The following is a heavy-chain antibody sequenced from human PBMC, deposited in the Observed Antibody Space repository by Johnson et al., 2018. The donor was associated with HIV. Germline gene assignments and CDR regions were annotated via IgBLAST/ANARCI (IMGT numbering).Heavy chain of an antibody. CDR1: AFTFSIYG. CDR2: ISYDGSNK. Sequence: QVQLVESGGGVVQPGGSLRLSCAASAFTFSIYGMHWVRQAPGKGLAWVAFISYDGSNKYYAASVKGRFTISRDNSKNTLYLQMNSLRAEDTAVYYCAKRIANNPPWDAFDIWGQGTMVTVSS. D-gene: IGHD2-21*01. J-gene: IGHJ3*02. CDR3: AKRIANNPPWDAFDI. V-gene: IGHV3-33*05.